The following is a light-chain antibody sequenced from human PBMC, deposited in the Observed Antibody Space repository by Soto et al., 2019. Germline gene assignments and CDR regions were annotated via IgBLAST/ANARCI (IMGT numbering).Light chain of an antibody. CDR1: SSNIGAGYD. CDR3: QSYDSSLSGPWV. J-gene: IGLJ3*02. V-gene: IGLV1-40*01. Sequence: QSALTQPPSVSGAPGQRVTISCTGSSSNIGAGYDVHWYQLLPGTAPKLLIYGNTNRPSGVPDRFSGSKSGTSASLAITGLQAEDEADYYCQSYDSSLSGPWVFGGGTKLTVL. CDR2: GNT.